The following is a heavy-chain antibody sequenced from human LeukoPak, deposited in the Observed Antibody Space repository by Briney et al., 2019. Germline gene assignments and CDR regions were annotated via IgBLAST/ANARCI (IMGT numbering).Heavy chain of an antibody. CDR3: ARESTMVRGGID. CDR1: GGSISSGGYS. CDR2: IYHSGST. Sequence: SQTLSLTCAVSGGSISSGGYSWSWIRQPPGKGLEWIGYIYHSGSTYYNPSLKSRVTISVDRSKNQFSLKLSSVPAADTAVYYCARESTMVRGGIDWGQGTLVTVSS. D-gene: IGHD3-10*01. J-gene: IGHJ4*02. V-gene: IGHV4-30-2*01.